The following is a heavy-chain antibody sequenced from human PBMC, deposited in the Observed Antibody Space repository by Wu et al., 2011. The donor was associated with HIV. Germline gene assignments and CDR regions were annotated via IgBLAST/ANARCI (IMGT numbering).Heavy chain of an antibody. J-gene: IGHJ5*02. CDR1: GYTFTSYD. CDR2: MNPNTGDT. CDR3: ARGAWFGEGLNWFDP. D-gene: IGHD3-10*01. V-gene: IGHV1-8*02. Sequence: QVQLVQSGAEVKKPGASVKVSCKASGYTFTSYDINWVRQATGQGLEWMGWMNPNTGDTGYAQKFQGRVTMTRNTSIGTAYMELSSLRSEDTAVYFCARGAWFGEGLNWFDPGAEGTLVTVS.